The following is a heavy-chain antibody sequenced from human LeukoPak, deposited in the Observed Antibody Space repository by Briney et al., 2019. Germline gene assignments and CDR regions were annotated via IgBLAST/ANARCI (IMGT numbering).Heavy chain of an antibody. J-gene: IGHJ3*02. CDR1: GFTFSSYA. D-gene: IGHD1/OR15-1a*01. CDR3: ANFAEHDAFDI. CDR2: ISGSGGST. Sequence: LPGGSLRLSCAASGFTFSSYAMGWVRQAPGKGLEWVSAISGSGGSTYYADSVKGPYTISRDNSKNTLYLQMNSLRAEDTAVYYCANFAEHDAFDIWGQGTMVTVSS. V-gene: IGHV3-23*01.